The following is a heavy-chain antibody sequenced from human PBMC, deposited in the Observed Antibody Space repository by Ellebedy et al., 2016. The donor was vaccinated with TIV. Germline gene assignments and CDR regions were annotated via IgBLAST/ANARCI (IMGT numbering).Heavy chain of an antibody. CDR1: GFTFSSYS. Sequence: GGSLRLXXAASGFTFSSYSLNWIRQAPGKGLEWVSYISSSGSTIYYADSVKGRFTISRDNAKNSLYLQMNSLRAEDTAVYYCASEEVVPAAAGTGWFNPWGQGTLVTVSS. D-gene: IGHD2-2*01. V-gene: IGHV3-48*04. J-gene: IGHJ5*02. CDR3: ASEEVVPAAAGTGWFNP. CDR2: ISSSGSTI.